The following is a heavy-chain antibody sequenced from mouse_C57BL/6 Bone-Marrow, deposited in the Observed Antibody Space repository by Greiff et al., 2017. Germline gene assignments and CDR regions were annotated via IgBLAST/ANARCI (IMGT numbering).Heavy chain of an antibody. CDR3: ARETDGVYFDY. CDR2: IDPSDSYT. V-gene: IGHV1-50*01. J-gene: IGHJ2*01. Sequence: QVQLQQPGAELVKPGASVKLSCQASGYTFTSYWMQWVKQRPGQGLEWIGEIDPSDSYTNYNQKFKGKATLTVDTSSSTAYMQLSSLTSEDSAVYYCARETDGVYFDYWGQGTTLTVSS. CDR1: GYTFTSYW. D-gene: IGHD1-2*01.